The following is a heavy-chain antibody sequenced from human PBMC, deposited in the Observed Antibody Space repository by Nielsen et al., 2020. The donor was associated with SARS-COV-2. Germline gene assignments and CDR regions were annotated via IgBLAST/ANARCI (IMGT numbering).Heavy chain of an antibody. CDR1: GFTFSNFA. J-gene: IGHJ4*02. V-gene: IGHV3-30-3*01. CDR3: AREGFTVDTDFGAYPDY. Sequence: GESLKISCAASGFTFSNFAMHWVRQAPGGGLEWVALISYDGNKIFYSDSVKGRFTISRDNSENTLYLQMTNVRPEDTSVYYCAREGFTVDTDFGAYPDYWGQETLVTVSS. CDR2: ISYDGNKI. D-gene: IGHD4-17*01.